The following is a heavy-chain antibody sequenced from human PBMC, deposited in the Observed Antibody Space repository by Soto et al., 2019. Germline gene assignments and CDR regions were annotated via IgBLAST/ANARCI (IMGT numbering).Heavy chain of an antibody. V-gene: IGHV4-34*01. CDR2: INHSGST. CDR1: GGSFSGYY. D-gene: IGHD4-17*01. CDR3: ARGNYGDYGNTNFDY. J-gene: IGHJ4*02. Sequence: TSETLSLTGAVYGGSFSGYYWSWIRQPPGKGLEWIGEINHSGSTNYNPSLKSRVTISVDTSKNQFSLKLSSVTAADTAVYYCARGNYGDYGNTNFDYWGQGTLVTVAS.